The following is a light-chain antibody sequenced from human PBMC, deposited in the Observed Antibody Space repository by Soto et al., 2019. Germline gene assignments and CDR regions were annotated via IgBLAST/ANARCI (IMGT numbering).Light chain of an antibody. V-gene: IGLV2-14*01. CDR3: TSYTSSSTLV. CDR1: SSDVGAYKY. Sequence: QSVLTQPASVSGSPGQTITISCTGTSSDVGAYKYVSWYQQHPGKAPKLIIYEVNTRPSGVSHRFSGSKSGNTASLTISGLQADVEADYYCTSYTSSSTLVFGTGTNGAVL. CDR2: EVN. J-gene: IGLJ1*01.